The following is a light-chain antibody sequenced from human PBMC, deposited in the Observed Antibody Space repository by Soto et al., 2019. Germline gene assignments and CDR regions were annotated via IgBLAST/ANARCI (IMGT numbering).Light chain of an antibody. CDR3: QQYNNWPIT. CDR1: QTIDNK. CDR2: GAS. V-gene: IGKV3-15*01. Sequence: IVMNNPPATLSVSQGERATLSCRASQTIDNKLAWYQQRPGQAPRLLIYGASIRATGIPARFSGSGSGTEFTLTISGLQSEDFAVYYCQQYNNWPITFGQGTRLEIK. J-gene: IGKJ5*01.